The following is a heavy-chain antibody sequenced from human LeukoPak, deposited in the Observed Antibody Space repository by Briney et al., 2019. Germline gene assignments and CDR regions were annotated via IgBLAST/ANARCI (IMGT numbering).Heavy chain of an antibody. CDR3: AKESCGGDCFKGSYY. D-gene: IGHD2-21*02. Sequence: GGSLRLSCAASGFTFSNYAMSWVRQAPGKGLEWVSVISGSGASTYYADSMKGRLTISRDNSKNTLYLQINSLRAEDTAVYYCAKESCGGDCFKGSYYLGQGTLVTVSS. J-gene: IGHJ4*02. CDR1: GFTFSNYA. CDR2: ISGSGAST. V-gene: IGHV3-23*01.